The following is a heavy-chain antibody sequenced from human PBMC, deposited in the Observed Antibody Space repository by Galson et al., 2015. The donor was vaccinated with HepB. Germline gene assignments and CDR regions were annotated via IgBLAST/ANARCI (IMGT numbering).Heavy chain of an antibody. CDR3: ARDLYIRAGGGGGSFLGY. D-gene: IGHD1-26*01. J-gene: IGHJ4*02. V-gene: IGHV3-30*04. Sequence: SLRLSCAASGFTFSSYAMHWVRQAPGKGLEWVAVISYDGSNKYYADPVKGRFTISRDNSKNTLYLQMNSLRAEDTAVYYCARDLYIRAGGGGGSFLGYWGQGTLVTVSS. CDR2: ISYDGSNK. CDR1: GFTFSSYA.